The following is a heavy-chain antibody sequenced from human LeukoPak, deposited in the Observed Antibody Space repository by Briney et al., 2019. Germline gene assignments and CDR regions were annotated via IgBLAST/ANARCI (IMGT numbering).Heavy chain of an antibody. CDR1: GGTFSSYA. CDR2: IIPIFGTA. J-gene: IGHJ4*02. CDR3: ARDLSGSYLDY. V-gene: IGHV1-69*05. D-gene: IGHD1-26*01. Sequence: ASVKVSCKASGGTFSSYAISWVRQAPGQGLEWTGRIIPIFGTANYAQKFQGRVTITTDESTSTAYMELSSLRSEDTAVYYCARDLSGSYLDYWGQGTLVTVSS.